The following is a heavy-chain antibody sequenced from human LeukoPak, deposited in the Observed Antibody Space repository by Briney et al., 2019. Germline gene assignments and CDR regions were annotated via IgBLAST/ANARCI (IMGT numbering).Heavy chain of an antibody. CDR3: TTSYPDCIAVAGMCYFDY. Sequence: GGSLRLSCAASGFTFSNVWMSWLRQAPGKALEWVGRIKSKTDGGTTDYAAPVKGRFTISRDDSKNTLYLQMNSLKTEDTAVYYCTTSYPDCIAVAGMCYFDYWGQGTLVTVSS. CDR2: IKSKTDGGTT. V-gene: IGHV3-15*01. CDR1: GFTFSNVW. J-gene: IGHJ4*02. D-gene: IGHD6-19*01.